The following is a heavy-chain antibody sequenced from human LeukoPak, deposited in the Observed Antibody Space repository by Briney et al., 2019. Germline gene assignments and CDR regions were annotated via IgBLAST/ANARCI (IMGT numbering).Heavy chain of an antibody. CDR1: GLTFNNYA. Sequence: GGSLRLSCAVSGLTFNNYAMSGVRQAPGKGLEWVSGISGRGASKYYADSVKGRCTISRDNSKNTLYLQMNSLRAEDTAVYYCAKGVVVAPDVTPFDYWGQGTLVTVSS. D-gene: IGHD2-2*01. CDR3: AKGVVVAPDVTPFDY. V-gene: IGHV3-23*01. J-gene: IGHJ4*02. CDR2: ISGRGASK.